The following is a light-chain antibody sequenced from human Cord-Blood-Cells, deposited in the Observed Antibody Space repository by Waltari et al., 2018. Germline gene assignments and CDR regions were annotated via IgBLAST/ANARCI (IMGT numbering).Light chain of an antibody. V-gene: IGLV2-23*01. CDR2: EGS. CDR3: CSYAGSSTHVV. Sequence: QSALTQPASVSGSPGQSITISSTGTSSDVGSYNLVSCYQQHPGKAPKPMIYEGSKRPSGVSNRFSGSKSGNTASLTISGLQAEDEADYYCCSYAGSSTHVVFGGGTKLTVL. CDR1: SSDVGSYNL. J-gene: IGLJ2*01.